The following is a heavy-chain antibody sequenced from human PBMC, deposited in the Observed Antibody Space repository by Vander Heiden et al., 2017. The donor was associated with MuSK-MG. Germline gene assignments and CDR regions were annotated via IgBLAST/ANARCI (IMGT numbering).Heavy chain of an antibody. CDR2: ISSSSSYI. J-gene: IGHJ4*02. D-gene: IGHD3-3*01. CDR1: GFTSSSES. CDR3: ARGTFHYDFWSGFSDY. Sequence: EVQLVESGGGLVKPGWSLRLSCAASGFTSSSESRNWVRQAPGKGLEWVSSISSSSSYIYYADSVKGRFTISRDNAKNSLYLQMNSLRAEDTAVYYCARGTFHYDFWSGFSDYWGQGTLVTVSS. V-gene: IGHV3-21*01.